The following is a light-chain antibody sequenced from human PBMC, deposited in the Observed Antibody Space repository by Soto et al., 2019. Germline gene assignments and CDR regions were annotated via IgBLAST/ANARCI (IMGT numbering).Light chain of an antibody. CDR1: SSDVGGYNY. J-gene: IGLJ1*01. V-gene: IGLV2-14*01. CDR2: EVT. Sequence: QSALTQPASVSGSPGQSITISCTGTSSDVGGYNYVSWYQQHPGQAPKLIIYEVTNRPSGISNRFSGSKSGNTASLTISGLQTEDEADYYCIAFTIRHIYVFGTGTKLTVL. CDR3: IAFTIRHIYV.